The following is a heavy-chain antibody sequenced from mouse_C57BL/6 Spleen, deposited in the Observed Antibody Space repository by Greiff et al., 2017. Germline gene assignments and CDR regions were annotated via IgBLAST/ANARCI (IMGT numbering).Heavy chain of an antibody. CDR1: GYTFTDYE. J-gene: IGHJ3*01. V-gene: IGHV1-15*01. D-gene: IGHD2-4*01. CDR3: ARSLYDYPFAY. Sequence: QVQLQQSGAELVRPGASVTLSCKASGYTFTDYEMHWVKQTPVHGLEWIGAIDPETGGTAYNQKFKGKAILTADKSSSTAYMELRSLTSEDSAVYFCARSLYDYPFAYWGQGTLVTVSA. CDR2: IDPETGGT.